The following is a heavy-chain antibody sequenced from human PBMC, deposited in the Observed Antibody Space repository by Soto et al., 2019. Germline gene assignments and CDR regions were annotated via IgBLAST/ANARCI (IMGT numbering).Heavy chain of an antibody. CDR2: ISGSGGST. CDR1: GFTFSSYA. CDR3: ARRGSGSDYDY. J-gene: IGHJ4*02. Sequence: EVQLLESGGGLVQPGGSLRLSCVASGFTFSSYAMRWVRQAPVKGLEWVSAISGSGGSTYYADSVKGRFTISGDNSKNTLYLQMNSLRDEDTAVYYCARRGSGSDYDYWGQGTLVTVSS. D-gene: IGHD1-26*01. V-gene: IGHV3-23*01.